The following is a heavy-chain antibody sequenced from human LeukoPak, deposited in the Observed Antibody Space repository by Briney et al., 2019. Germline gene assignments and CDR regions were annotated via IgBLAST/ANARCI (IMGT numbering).Heavy chain of an antibody. V-gene: IGHV2-70*01. CDR1: GFSLRPRGMG. J-gene: IGHJ4*02. CDR2: FDLDDDK. D-gene: IGHD2-21*02. CDR3: ARTPYCGGDCYVDY. Sequence: SGPALANPTQTLTLTCTFSGFSLRPRGMGVGWIRQPPGKALEWLPLFDLDDDKFYSTSLKTRLTISKDTSKNQVFLTMTNMDSVDTATYYCARTPYCGGDCYVDYWGQGTLVTVSS.